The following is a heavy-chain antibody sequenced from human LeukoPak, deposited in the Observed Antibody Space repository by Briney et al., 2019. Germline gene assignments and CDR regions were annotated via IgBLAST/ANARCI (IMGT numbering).Heavy chain of an antibody. CDR3: ARAHTAMAPYDAFDI. D-gene: IGHD5-18*01. V-gene: IGHV4-4*07. CDR1: GGSISSYY. J-gene: IGHJ3*02. CDR2: IYTSGST. Sequence: PSETLSFTCTVSGGSISSYYWSWIRQPAGKGLEWIGRIYTSGSTNYNPSLKSRVTMSVDTSKNQFSLKLSSVTAADTAVYYCARAHTAMAPYDAFDIWGQGTMVTVSS.